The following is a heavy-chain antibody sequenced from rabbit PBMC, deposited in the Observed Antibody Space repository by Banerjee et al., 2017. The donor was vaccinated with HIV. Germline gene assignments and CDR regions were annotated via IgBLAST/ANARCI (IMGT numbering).Heavy chain of an antibody. J-gene: IGHJ3*01. V-gene: IGHV1S45*01. D-gene: IGHD4-2*01. Sequence: QEQLEESGGDLVKPEGSLTLTCTASGFSFNNNYVMCWVRQAPGKGLEWIACINTSSGNTVYASWAKGRFTISKTSSTTVTLQMTSLTAADTATYFCARISRMLVVIDLWGQGTLVTVS. CDR1: GFSFNNNYV. CDR3: ARISRMLVVIDL. CDR2: INTSSGNT.